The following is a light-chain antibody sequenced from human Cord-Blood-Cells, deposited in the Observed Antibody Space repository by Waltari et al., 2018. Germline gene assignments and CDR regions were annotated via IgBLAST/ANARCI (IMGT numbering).Light chain of an antibody. CDR1: SLPKQY. J-gene: IGLJ2*01. Sequence: SSELTQPPSVSVSPGQTARTTCSGDSLPKQYPHWDQQKPGQAPVLVIYKDSGRPSGIPERFSGSSSGTTVTLTISGVQAEDEADYYCQSADSSGTYVVFGGGTKLTVL. CDR3: QSADSSGTYVV. CDR2: KDS. V-gene: IGLV3-25*03.